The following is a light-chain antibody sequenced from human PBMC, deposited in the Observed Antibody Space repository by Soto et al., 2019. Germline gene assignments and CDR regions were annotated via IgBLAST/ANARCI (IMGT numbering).Light chain of an antibody. J-gene: IGKJ1*01. CDR2: GAS. V-gene: IGKV3-20*01. Sequence: EIVLTQSPGTLSLSPGERATLSCRASQSVSSSYLAWYQQKPGQAPRLLIYGASSRATGTPDRFSGSGSGTDFTLTISRLEPEDFTVYYCQQYGRSHWTFGQGTKVEI. CDR3: QQYGRSHWT. CDR1: QSVSSSY.